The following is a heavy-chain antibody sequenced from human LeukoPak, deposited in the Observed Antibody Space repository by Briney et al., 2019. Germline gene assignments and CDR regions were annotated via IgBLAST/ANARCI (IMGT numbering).Heavy chain of an antibody. CDR3: AKDNPIEEVPGLGPGH. V-gene: IGHV3-30*18. D-gene: IGHD2-2*01. J-gene: IGHJ4*02. CDR1: GFTFSSYG. Sequence: PGGSLRLSCAASGFTFSSYGMHWVRQAPGKGLEWVAVISYDGSNKYYADSVKGRFTISRDNSKNTLYLQMNSLRAEDTAVYYCAKDNPIEEVPGLGPGHWGQGTLVTVSS. CDR2: ISYDGSNK.